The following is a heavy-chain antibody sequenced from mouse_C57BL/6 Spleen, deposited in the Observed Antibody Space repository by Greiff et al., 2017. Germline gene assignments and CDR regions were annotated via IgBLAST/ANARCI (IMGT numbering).Heavy chain of an antibody. V-gene: IGHV1-69*01. CDR1: GYTFTSYW. Sequence: QVQLQQPGAELVMPGASVKLSCKASGYTFTSYWMHWVKQRPGQGLEWIGEIDPSDSYTNYNQKFKGKSTLTVDKSSSTAYMQLSSLTSEDSAVYYCALLGARYFGVWGTGTTVTVSS. J-gene: IGHJ1*03. CDR2: IDPSDSYT. CDR3: ALLGARYFGV. D-gene: IGHD4-1*01.